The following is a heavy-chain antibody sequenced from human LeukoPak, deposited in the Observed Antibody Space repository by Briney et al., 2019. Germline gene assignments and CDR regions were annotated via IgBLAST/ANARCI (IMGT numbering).Heavy chain of an antibody. J-gene: IGHJ5*02. V-gene: IGHV4-34*01. Sequence: PSETLSLTCAVYGGSFSGYYWSWIRQPPGKGLERIGEINHSGSTNYNPSLKSRVTISVDTSKNQFSLKLSSVTAADTAVYYCARVGLVIVDPTLFDPWGQGTLVTVSS. D-gene: IGHD3-22*01. CDR2: INHSGST. CDR1: GGSFSGYY. CDR3: ARVGLVIVDPTLFDP.